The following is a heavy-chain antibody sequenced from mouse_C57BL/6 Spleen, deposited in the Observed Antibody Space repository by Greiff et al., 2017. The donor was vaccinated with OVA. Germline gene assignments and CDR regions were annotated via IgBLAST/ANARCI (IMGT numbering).Heavy chain of an antibody. CDR2: IRSKSSNYAP. CDR3: VRDRGGSYAMDY. Sequence: VESGGGLVQPKGSLKLSCAASGFTFNTYAMHWVRQAPGKGLEWVARIRSKSSNYAPYYAASVKDRFTISRDDSQSVLYLQMNNLKTEDTAMYYCVRDRGGSYAMDYWGQGTSVTVSS. D-gene: IGHD1-1*02. CDR1: GFTFNTYA. J-gene: IGHJ4*01. V-gene: IGHV10-3*01.